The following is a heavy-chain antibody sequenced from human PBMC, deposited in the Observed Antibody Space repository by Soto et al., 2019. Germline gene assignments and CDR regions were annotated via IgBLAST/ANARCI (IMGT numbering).Heavy chain of an antibody. D-gene: IGHD2-2*01. CDR3: ARVNTWDIVVVPAASYYGMDV. CDR2: INAGNGNT. V-gene: IGHV1-3*01. J-gene: IGHJ6*02. CDR1: GYTFTSYA. Sequence: QVQLVQSGAEVKKPGASVKVSCKASGYTFTSYAMHWVRQAPGQRLEWMGWINAGNGNTKYSQKFQGRVTITRDTSASTAYMGLSSLRSEDTAVYYCARVNTWDIVVVPAASYYGMDVWGQGTTVTVSS.